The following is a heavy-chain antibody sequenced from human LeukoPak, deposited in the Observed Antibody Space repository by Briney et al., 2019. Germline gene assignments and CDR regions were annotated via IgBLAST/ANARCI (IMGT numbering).Heavy chain of an antibody. V-gene: IGHV3-66*01. CDR2: IYSGGST. J-gene: IGHJ4*02. Sequence: GGSLSLSCXASGFTVSSNYXSWVRQAPGKGLEWVSDIYSGGSTYYADSVKGRFTISRDNSKNTLYLQMNSLRAEDTAVYYCARGNVEWELSDYYFDYWGQGTLVTVSS. CDR3: ARGNVEWELSDYYFDY. CDR1: GFTVSSNY. D-gene: IGHD1-26*01.